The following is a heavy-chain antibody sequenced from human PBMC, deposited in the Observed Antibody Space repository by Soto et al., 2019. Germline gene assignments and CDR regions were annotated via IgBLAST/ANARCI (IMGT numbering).Heavy chain of an antibody. Sequence: RASPRLSSAASGSTFSSYSMNWVRQAPGKGPEWVSSISSSSSYIYYADSVKGRFTISRDNAKNSLYLQMNSLRAEDTALYYCARVFTYYYDSSGYYFDYWVQGHLVTGS. V-gene: IGHV3-21*01. CDR1: GSTFSSYS. D-gene: IGHD3-22*01. CDR3: ARVFTYYYDSSGYYFDY. J-gene: IGHJ4*02. CDR2: ISSSSSYI.